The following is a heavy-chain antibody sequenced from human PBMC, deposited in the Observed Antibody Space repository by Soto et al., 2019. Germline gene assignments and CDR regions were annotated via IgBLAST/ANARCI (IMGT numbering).Heavy chain of an antibody. J-gene: IGHJ6*02. CDR2: IYYRGST. CDR3: ARDGREASGMDV. Sequence: SETLSLTCTVSGGSISSHYWSWVRQAPGKGLEWIGHIYYRGSTNYNPSLRSRSTISVDASKSQFSLELNSVTTADTAVYYCARDGREASGMDVWGQGTKVTVSS. D-gene: IGHD1-26*01. CDR1: GGSISSHY. V-gene: IGHV4-59*11.